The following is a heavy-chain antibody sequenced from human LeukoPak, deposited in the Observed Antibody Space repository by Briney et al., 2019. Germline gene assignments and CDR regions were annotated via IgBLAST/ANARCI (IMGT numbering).Heavy chain of an antibody. CDR2: ISYDGSNK. V-gene: IGHV3-30-3*01. D-gene: IGHD6-13*01. Sequence: GGSVRLFCAASGFTFSSYAMNWVRQAPGKGLEWVAVISYDGSNKYYADSVKGRFTISRDNSKNTLYLQMNSLRAEDTAVYYCARDQTSISSSWDHYFDYWGQGTLVTVSS. CDR3: ARDQTSISSSWDHYFDY. J-gene: IGHJ4*02. CDR1: GFTFSSYA.